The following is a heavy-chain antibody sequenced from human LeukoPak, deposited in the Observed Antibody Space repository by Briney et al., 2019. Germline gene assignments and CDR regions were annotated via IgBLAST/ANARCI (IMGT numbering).Heavy chain of an antibody. CDR3: ARLRYDFWSGSYYYYGMDV. CDR1: GGSISSGSYY. V-gene: IGHV4-31*03. Sequence: SETLSLTCTVSGGSISSGSYYWSWIRQHPGKGLEWIGYIDYSGSTYYNPSLKSRVTISVDTSENQFSLKLSSVTAADTAVYYCARLRYDFWSGSYYYYGMDVWGQGTTVTVSS. D-gene: IGHD3-3*01. J-gene: IGHJ6*02. CDR2: IDYSGST.